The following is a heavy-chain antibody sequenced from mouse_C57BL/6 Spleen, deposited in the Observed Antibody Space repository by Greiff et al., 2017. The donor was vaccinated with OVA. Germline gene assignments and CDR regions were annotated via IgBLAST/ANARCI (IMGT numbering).Heavy chain of an antibody. J-gene: IGHJ2*01. CDR2: LDPSDSYT. Sequence: QVQLKQPGAELVMPGASVKLSCKASGYTFTSYWMHWVKQRPGQGLEWIGELDPSDSYTNYNQKFKGKSTLTVDKSSSTAYMQLSSLTSEDSAVYYCARRDYDCDYWGQGTTLTVSS. CDR1: GYTFTSYW. CDR3: ARRDYDCDY. V-gene: IGHV1-69*01. D-gene: IGHD1-1*01.